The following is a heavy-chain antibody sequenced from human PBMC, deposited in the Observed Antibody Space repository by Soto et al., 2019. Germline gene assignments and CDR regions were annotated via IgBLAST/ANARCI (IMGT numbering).Heavy chain of an antibody. V-gene: IGHV4-34*01. Sequence: SETLSLTCAVYGGSFSGYYWSWIRQPPGKGLEWIGEINHSGSTNYNPSLKSRVTISVDTSKNQFSLELSSVTAADTAVYYCARGGNLRFISPSDYWGQGTLVTVS. D-gene: IGHD3-3*01. CDR1: GGSFSGYY. CDR3: ARGGNLRFISPSDY. J-gene: IGHJ4*02. CDR2: INHSGST.